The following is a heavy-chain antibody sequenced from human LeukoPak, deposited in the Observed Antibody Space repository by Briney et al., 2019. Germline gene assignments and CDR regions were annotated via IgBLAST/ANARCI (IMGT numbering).Heavy chain of an antibody. J-gene: IGHJ4*02. D-gene: IGHD3-16*02. Sequence: PGGSLRLSCAASGFTFTFSTSGIHWLGPAPGKGLAGVACIQYYGGEKYYAASVKGRCTISRDNSKNTVYLQMNSLKSEDTAVYYCAREGGTIEIGEFGYWGQVTLVTAS. CDR1: GFTFTFSTSG. V-gene: IGHV3-30*02. CDR2: IQYYGGEK. CDR3: AREGGTIEIGEFGY.